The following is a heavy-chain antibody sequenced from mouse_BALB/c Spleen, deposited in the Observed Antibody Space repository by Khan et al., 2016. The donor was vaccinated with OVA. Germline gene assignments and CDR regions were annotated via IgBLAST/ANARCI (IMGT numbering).Heavy chain of an antibody. CDR2: INTYTGEP. V-gene: IGHV9-3-1*01. CDR3: ARPPYFSYVLVY. CDR1: GYTFTNFG. Sequence: LVESGPELKKPGETVKISCKASGYTFTNFGMNWVKQAPGKGLKWMGWINTYTGEPTYADDFKGRFAFSLETSANTAYLQISNLKNEDTATYFCARPPYFSYVLVYWGQGTSVTVSS. D-gene: IGHD2-10*01. J-gene: IGHJ4*01.